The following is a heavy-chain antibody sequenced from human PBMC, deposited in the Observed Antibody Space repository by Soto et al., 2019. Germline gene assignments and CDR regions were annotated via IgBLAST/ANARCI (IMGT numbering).Heavy chain of an antibody. CDR2: IYYSGST. D-gene: IGHD6-25*01. Sequence: SETLSLTCTVSGGSISSSSYYWGWIRQPPGKGLEWIGSIYYSGSTYYNPSLKSRVTISVDTSKNQFSLKLSSVTAADTAVYYCARSGLPGRYYYYGMDVWGQGTTVTVSS. CDR1: GGSISSSSYY. J-gene: IGHJ6*02. V-gene: IGHV4-39*01. CDR3: ARSGLPGRYYYYGMDV.